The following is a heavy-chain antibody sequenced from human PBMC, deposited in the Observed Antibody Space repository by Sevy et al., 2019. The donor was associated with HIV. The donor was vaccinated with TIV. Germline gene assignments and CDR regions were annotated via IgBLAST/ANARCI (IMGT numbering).Heavy chain of an antibody. CDR3: AGENAWGRGYS. D-gene: IGHD1-26*01. V-gene: IGHV4-59*08. Sequence: SETLSLTRTVSGGSITSLYWNWIRQPPGKGLEWIANIYYNGHINYNPSPKSRVTLSLDTSKNQFSLRLSSVTAADTAMYYCAGENAWGRGYSWGQGTLVTVSS. J-gene: IGHJ4*02. CDR2: IYYNGHI. CDR1: GGSITSLY.